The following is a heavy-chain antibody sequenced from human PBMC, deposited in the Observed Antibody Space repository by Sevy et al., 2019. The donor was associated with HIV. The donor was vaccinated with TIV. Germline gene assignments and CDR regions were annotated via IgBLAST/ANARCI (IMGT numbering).Heavy chain of an antibody. CDR2: ISGSGGST. J-gene: IGHJ4*02. Sequence: GGSLRLSCAASGFTFSSYAMSWVRQAPGKGLEWVSAISGSGGSTYYADSVKGRFTISRDNSQHTLYLQMNSLRAEDTAVFYCAKESTGYNYDSSGSLDYWGQGTLVTVSS. V-gene: IGHV3-23*01. CDR3: AKESTGYNYDSSGSLDY. CDR1: GFTFSSYA. D-gene: IGHD3-22*01.